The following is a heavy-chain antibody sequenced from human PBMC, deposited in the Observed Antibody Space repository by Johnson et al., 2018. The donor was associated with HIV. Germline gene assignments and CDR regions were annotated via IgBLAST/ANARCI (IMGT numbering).Heavy chain of an antibody. CDR2: IYSGGRT. D-gene: IGHD6-13*01. J-gene: IGHJ3*02. V-gene: IGHV3-66*01. Sequence: EVQLVDSGGGFIQPGGSLILSYAASRFTVSSNYMNWVRQAPGKGLEWVSVIYSGGRTYYADSVKGRFTIPRDNSKNTLYLQISSLRVEDTAVYYCARDLVGVVAAAGPVGDASDIWGQGTMVTVSS. CDR1: RFTVSSNY. CDR3: ARDLVGVVAAAGPVGDASDI.